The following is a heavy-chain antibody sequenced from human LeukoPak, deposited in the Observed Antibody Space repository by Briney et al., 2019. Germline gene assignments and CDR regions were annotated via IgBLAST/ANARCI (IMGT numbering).Heavy chain of an antibody. CDR3: ARGDDSSGYSTTFDP. CDR2: IYYSGST. D-gene: IGHD3-22*01. J-gene: IGHJ5*02. V-gene: IGHV4-30-4*01. CDR1: GGSISSGDYY. Sequence: SETLPLTCTVSGGSISSGDYYWSWIRQPPGKGLEWIGYIYYSGSTYCNPSLKSRVTISVDTSKNQFSLKLSSVTAADTAVYYRARGDDSSGYSTTFDPWGQGTLVTVSS.